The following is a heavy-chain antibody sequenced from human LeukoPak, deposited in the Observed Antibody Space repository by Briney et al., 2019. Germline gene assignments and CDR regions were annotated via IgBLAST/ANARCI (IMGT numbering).Heavy chain of an antibody. J-gene: IGHJ4*02. D-gene: IGHD3-3*01. CDR1: GFTFTNYW. V-gene: IGHV3-7*01. CDR2: IKQDRSEK. CDR3: ARLREIPVFGVVTKSTSYFDY. Sequence: GGSLRLSCAASGFTFTNYWMSWVRRAPGKGLELVANIKQDRSEKYYVDSVKGRFTISRDNAKNSLHLQMNSLRAEDTAVYYCARLREIPVFGVVTKSTSYFDYWGQGTLVTVSS.